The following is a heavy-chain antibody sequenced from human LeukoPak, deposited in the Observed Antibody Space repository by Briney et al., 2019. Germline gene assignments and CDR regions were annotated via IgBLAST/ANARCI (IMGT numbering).Heavy chain of an antibody. V-gene: IGHV4-31*03. J-gene: IGHJ4*02. CDR3: ASSMVRGVITYTIFDY. D-gene: IGHD3-10*01. Sequence: PSETLSLTCTVSGGSISSGGYYWSWIRQHPGKGLEWIGYIYYSGSTYYNPSLKSRVTISVDTSKSQFSLKLSSVTAADTAVYYCASSMVRGVITYTIFDYWGQGTLVTVSS. CDR1: GGSISSGGYY. CDR2: IYYSGST.